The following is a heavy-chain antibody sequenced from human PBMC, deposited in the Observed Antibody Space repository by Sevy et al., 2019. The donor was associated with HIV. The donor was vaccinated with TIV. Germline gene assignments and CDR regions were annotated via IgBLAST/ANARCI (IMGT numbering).Heavy chain of an antibody. CDR3: ARPNSMASYTLDV. Sequence: SETLSLTCTVSGGSISSSSYYWAWIRQSPGKGLEWIGSIYYTGTTHSNPSLKSRVTISKDMSKNQFFLRLRSVTAADTAMYFCARPNSMASYTLDVWGQGTTVTVSS. J-gene: IGHJ6*02. V-gene: IGHV4-39*01. CDR1: GGSISSSSYY. CDR2: IYYTGTT. D-gene: IGHD3-10*01.